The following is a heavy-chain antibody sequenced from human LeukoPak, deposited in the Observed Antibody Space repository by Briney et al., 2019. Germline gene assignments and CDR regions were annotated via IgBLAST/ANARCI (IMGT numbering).Heavy chain of an antibody. V-gene: IGHV3-21*01. J-gene: IGHJ4*02. CDR3: ARDSIYSSGWFNYFDY. CDR2: ISSSSSYI. Sequence: GGSLRLSCAASGFTFSSYSMNWVRQAPGKGLEWVSSISSSSSYIYYADSVKGRFTISRDNAKNSLYLQMNSLRAEDTAVYYCARDSIYSSGWFNYFDYWGQGPLVTVSS. CDR1: GFTFSSYS. D-gene: IGHD6-19*01.